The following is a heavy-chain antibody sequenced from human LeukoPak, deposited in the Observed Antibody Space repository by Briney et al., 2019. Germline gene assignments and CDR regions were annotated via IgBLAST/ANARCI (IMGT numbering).Heavy chain of an antibody. V-gene: IGHV1-8*01. CDR3: ATGGNGYSYAINFDY. CDR1: GYTFTSYD. Sequence: RASVKVSCKASGYTFTSYDINWVRQATGQGLEWMGWMNPNSGNTGYAQKFQGRVTMTRNTSISTAYMELSSLRSEDTAVYYCATGGNGYSYAINFDYWGQGTLVTVSS. J-gene: IGHJ4*02. D-gene: IGHD5-18*01. CDR2: MNPNSGNT.